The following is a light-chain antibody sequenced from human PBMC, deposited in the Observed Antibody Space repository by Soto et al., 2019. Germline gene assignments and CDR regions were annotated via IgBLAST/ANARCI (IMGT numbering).Light chain of an antibody. CDR3: QQYKNWPALT. Sequence: EIVLTQSPGTLSLSPGERATLSCRASQNVNSNHIAWYQQKPGQAPRLLIYGASTRATGIPARFSGSGSGTEFTLTISSLQSEDFAVYYCQQYKNWPALTFGGGTKVDIK. CDR2: GAS. J-gene: IGKJ4*01. CDR1: QNVNSN. V-gene: IGKV3-15*01.